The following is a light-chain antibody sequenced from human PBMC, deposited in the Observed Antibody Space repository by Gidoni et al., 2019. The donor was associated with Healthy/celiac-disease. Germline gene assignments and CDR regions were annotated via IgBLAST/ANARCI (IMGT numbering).Light chain of an antibody. Sequence: IQMTQSPSSLSASVGDRVTITCRASQSISSYLNWYQQKPGKAPKLLIYAASSLQSGVPSRFSGSGSGTHFTLTISSLQPEDFATYYCQQSYSTLITFXPXTKVGIK. CDR1: QSISSY. CDR2: AAS. V-gene: IGKV1-39*01. J-gene: IGKJ3*01. CDR3: QQSYSTLIT.